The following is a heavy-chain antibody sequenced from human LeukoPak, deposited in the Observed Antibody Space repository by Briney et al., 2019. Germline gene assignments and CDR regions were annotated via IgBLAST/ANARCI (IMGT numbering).Heavy chain of an antibody. CDR2: ITPIFGTA. J-gene: IGHJ4*02. CDR1: GGTFSSYA. CDR3: ARDNHYDILTGPLPLDY. D-gene: IGHD3-9*01. Sequence: ASVKVSCKASGGTFSSYAISWVRQAPGQGPEWMGGITPIFGTANYAQKFQGRVTITADESTSTAYMELSSLRSEDTAVYYCARDNHYDILTGPLPLDYWGQGTLVTVSS. V-gene: IGHV1-69*13.